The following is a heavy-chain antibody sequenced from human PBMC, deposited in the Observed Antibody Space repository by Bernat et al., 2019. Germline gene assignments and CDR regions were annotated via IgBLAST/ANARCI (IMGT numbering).Heavy chain of an antibody. V-gene: IGHV3-30-3*01. CDR1: GFTFSSYA. D-gene: IGHD5-18*01. CDR2: ISYDGSNK. CDR3: ASNPAMVHYYYYGMDV. Sequence: QVQLVESGGGVVQPGRSLRLSCAASGFTFSSYAMHWVRQAPGKGLEWVAVISYDGSNKYYADSVKGRFTISRDNSKNTLYLQMNSLRAEDTAVYYCASNPAMVHYYYYGMDVWGQGTTVTVSS. J-gene: IGHJ6*02.